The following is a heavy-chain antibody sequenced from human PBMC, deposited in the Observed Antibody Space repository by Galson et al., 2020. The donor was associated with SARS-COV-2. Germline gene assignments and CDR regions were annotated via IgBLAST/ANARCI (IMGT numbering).Heavy chain of an antibody. J-gene: IGHJ3*02. V-gene: IGHV4-59*08. CDR3: ARRGGGSNYLALDAFDI. D-gene: IGHD1-26*01. Sequence: ETSETLSLTCTVSGGSISNYYFTWIRQSPGKGLEWIGYIYYSGKTDYNPSLKSRVTISVDTSNNQVSLKLNSVTAADTAIYYCARRGGGSNYLALDAFDIWGQGTMVTVSS. CDR2: IYYSGKT. CDR1: GGSISNYY.